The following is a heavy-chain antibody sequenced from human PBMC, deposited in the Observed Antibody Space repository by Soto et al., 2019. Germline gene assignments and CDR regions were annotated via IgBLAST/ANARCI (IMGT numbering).Heavy chain of an antibody. J-gene: IGHJ6*02. Sequence: PSQTLCLTCTVSGGNISGYYWSWIRQPPGKGLEWIGNVYYSGGAKYNPSVKRRVSISVDTSKNQFSLNLSSVTAADTAVYYCTRDGDGRMTTNPYYYYGMDVWGPGITVTVSS. CDR1: GGNISGYY. D-gene: IGHD2-21*02. CDR2: VYYSGGA. V-gene: IGHV4-59*01. CDR3: TRDGDGRMTTNPYYYYGMDV.